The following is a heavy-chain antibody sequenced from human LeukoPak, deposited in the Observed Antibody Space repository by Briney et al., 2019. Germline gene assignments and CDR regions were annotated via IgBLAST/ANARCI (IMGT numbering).Heavy chain of an antibody. V-gene: IGHV3-30*02. D-gene: IGHD1-26*01. CDR3: ARDRSGTLGP. J-gene: IGHJ5*02. CDR1: GFTFSSYG. CDR2: IRYDGSNK. Sequence: GGSLRLSCAASGFTFSSYGMHWVRQAPGKGLEWVAFIRYDGSNKYYADSVKGRFTISRDNAKNSLYLQLNSLRAEDTAVYYCARDRSGTLGPWGQGTLVTVSS.